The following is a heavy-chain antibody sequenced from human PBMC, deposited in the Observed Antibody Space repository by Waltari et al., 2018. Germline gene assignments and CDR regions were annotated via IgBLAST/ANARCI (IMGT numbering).Heavy chain of an antibody. CDR2: IYTSGST. CDR1: GGSIRSGSYY. J-gene: IGHJ4*02. V-gene: IGHV4-61*09. CDR3: ARGEPYYFDY. Sequence: QVQLQESGPGLVKPSQTLSLTCTVSGGSIRSGSYYWSWIRQPAGKGLEWIGYIYTSGSTNYNPSLKSRVTISVDTSKNQFSLKLSSVTAADTAVYYCARGEPYYFDYWGQGTLVTVSS.